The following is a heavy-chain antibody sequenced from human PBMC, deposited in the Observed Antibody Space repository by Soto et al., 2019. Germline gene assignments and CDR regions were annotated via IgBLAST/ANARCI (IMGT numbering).Heavy chain of an antibody. CDR1: GFSFSDYS. V-gene: IGHV3-48*02. J-gene: IGHJ4*02. CDR3: ARLPKGSLVTA. Sequence: LVESGGALVYPGGSLRLSCIASGFSFSDYSMNWVRQAPGKGLQWVSYISSSSDKTYYADSVKGRFTVSRDNAKNALFLEMNSLRDDDXXXXYCARLPKGSLVTAWGQGTRVTVSS. CDR2: ISSSSDKT. D-gene: IGHD2-21*02.